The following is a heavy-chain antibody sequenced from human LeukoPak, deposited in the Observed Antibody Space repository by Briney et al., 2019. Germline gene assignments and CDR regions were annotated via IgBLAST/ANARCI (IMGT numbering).Heavy chain of an antibody. D-gene: IGHD3-10*01. V-gene: IGHV3-33*01. Sequence: PGRSLRLSCAAPGFTFSSHDMHWVRQAPGKGLKWVAVIRSGGSNINYADSVTGRFTISRDNSKNTLFLQMDSLRVEDTAVYYCARERSSGFVLDYWGQGILVTVSS. CDR2: IRSGGSNI. CDR3: ARERSSGFVLDY. CDR1: GFTFSSHD. J-gene: IGHJ4*02.